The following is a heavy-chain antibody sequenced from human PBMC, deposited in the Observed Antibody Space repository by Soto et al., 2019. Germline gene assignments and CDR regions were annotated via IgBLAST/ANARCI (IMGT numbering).Heavy chain of an antibody. V-gene: IGHV5-10-1*01. CDR1: GYSFTGYW. CDR3: ARIYGGNSGMDV. Sequence: PGESLKISCKGSGYSFTGYWITWVRQMPGKGLEWMGRIDPSDSYTNYSPSFQGHVTISADKSISTAYLQWSSLKASDSAMYYCARIYGGNSGMDVWGQGTTVNVSS. J-gene: IGHJ6*02. CDR2: IDPSDSYT. D-gene: IGHD4-17*01.